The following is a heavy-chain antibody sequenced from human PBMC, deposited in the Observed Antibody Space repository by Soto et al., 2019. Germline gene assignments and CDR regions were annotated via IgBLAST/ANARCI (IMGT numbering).Heavy chain of an antibody. J-gene: IGHJ4*02. D-gene: IGHD1-1*01. V-gene: IGHV1-18*01. Sequence: QVHLVQSGAEVKKPGASVKVSCKASGYTFTSYGITWVRQAPGQGLEWMGWISAHNGNTDYAQKLQGRVIVTRDTSTSTAYMELRSLISDDTAVYYCARGRYGDYCGQGALVTVSS. CDR3: ARGRYGDY. CDR1: GYTFTSYG. CDR2: ISAHNGNT.